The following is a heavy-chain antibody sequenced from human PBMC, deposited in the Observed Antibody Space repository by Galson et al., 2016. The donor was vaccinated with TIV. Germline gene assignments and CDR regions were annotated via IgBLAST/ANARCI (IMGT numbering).Heavy chain of an antibody. V-gene: IGHV7-4-1*02. CDR3: ASGTGDGYNFHAMTY. CDR1: GYTFTSYG. D-gene: IGHD5-24*01. Sequence: SVKVSCKASGYTFTSYGLYWVRQAPGQGLEWMGWINTNTGIPTYAQGFTGRFVFSLDTSVSTANVQISRLKAEDTAVYYCASGTGDGYNFHAMTYWGQGTLVTVSS. CDR2: INTNTGIP. J-gene: IGHJ4*02.